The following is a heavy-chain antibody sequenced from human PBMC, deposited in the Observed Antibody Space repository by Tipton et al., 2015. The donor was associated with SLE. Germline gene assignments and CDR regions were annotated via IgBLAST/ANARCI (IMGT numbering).Heavy chain of an antibody. CDR3: AGCGGGSCYAY. J-gene: IGHJ4*02. CDR1: GGSFSGYY. D-gene: IGHD2-15*01. CDR2: INHRGST. Sequence: LRLSCAVYGGSFSGYYRSWIRQPPGKGLEWIGEINHRGSTNYNPSLKSRVTISVDRSKKQFSLKLRSVTAADTAVYYCAGCGGGSCYAYWGRGTPVTVSP. V-gene: IGHV4-34*01.